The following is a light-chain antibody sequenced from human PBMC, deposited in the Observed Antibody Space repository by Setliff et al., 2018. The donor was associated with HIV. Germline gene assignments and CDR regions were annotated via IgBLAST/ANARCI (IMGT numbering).Light chain of an antibody. J-gene: IGLJ2*01. CDR1: SSNIGNNY. CDR2: DNN. V-gene: IGLV1-51*01. Sequence: QSVLTQPPSVSAAPGQKVTISCSGSSSNIGNNYVSWYQHLPGTAPKLLIYDNNKRPSGIPDRFSGSKSGTSATLGITGLQTGDEADYYCGTWDSSLSASYVVFGGGTQLTVL. CDR3: GTWDSSLSASYVV.